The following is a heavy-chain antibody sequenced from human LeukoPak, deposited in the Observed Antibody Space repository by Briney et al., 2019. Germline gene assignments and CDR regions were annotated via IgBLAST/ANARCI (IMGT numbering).Heavy chain of an antibody. Sequence: GGSLRLSCAASGFTVSSNYMSWVRQAPGKGLEWVSVIYSGGSTYYADSVKGRFAISRDNSKNTLYLQMNSLRAEDTAVYYCAKAEARTFDYWGQGTLVTVSS. J-gene: IGHJ4*02. CDR2: IYSGGST. CDR3: AKAEARTFDY. D-gene: IGHD1-14*01. V-gene: IGHV3-66*01. CDR1: GFTVSSNY.